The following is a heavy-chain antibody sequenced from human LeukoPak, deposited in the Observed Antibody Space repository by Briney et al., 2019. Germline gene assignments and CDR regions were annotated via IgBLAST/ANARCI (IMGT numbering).Heavy chain of an antibody. CDR2: MNKDGSEK. Sequence: GGSLRLSCAASGFILGNHWMTWVRQAPGKGPEWVANMNKDGSEKYYVDSVKGRFTISRDTAKNSLYLQMNNLGAEDTALYYCARNNDMDVWGQGTTVIVSS. CDR1: GFILGNHW. J-gene: IGHJ6*02. CDR3: ARNNDMDV. V-gene: IGHV3-7*03. D-gene: IGHD1/OR15-1a*01.